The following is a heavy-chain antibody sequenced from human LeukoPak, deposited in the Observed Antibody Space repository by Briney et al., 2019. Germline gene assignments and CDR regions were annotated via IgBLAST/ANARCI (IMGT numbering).Heavy chain of an antibody. V-gene: IGHV4-30-4*01. D-gene: IGHD3-16*01. J-gene: IGHJ6*03. CDR2: IYYSGST. CDR1: GGSISSGDYY. Sequence: SQTLSLTCTVSGGSISSGDYYWSWIRQPPGKGLEWIGYIYYSGSTYYNPSLKSRVTISVDTSKNQFSLKLSSVTAADTAVYYCARDQGGPSYYYYMDVWGKGTTVTVSS. CDR3: ARDQGGPSYYYYMDV.